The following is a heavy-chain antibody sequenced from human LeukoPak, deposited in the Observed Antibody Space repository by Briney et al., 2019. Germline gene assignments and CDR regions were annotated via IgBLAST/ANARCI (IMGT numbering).Heavy chain of an antibody. V-gene: IGHV3-21*01. D-gene: IGHD3-10*01. CDR3: ARGGRLHYYGSGSYLFDY. J-gene: IGHJ4*02. Sequence: GGSLRLSCAASGFTFSSYSMNGVRQAPGKGREWVSSISSSSSYIYYADSVKGRFTISRDNAKNSLYLQMNSLRAEDTAVYYCARGGRLHYYGSGSYLFDYWGQGTLVTVSS. CDR2: ISSSSSYI. CDR1: GFTFSSYS.